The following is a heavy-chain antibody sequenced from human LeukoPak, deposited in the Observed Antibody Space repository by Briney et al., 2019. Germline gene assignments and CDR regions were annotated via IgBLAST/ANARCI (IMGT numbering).Heavy chain of an antibody. CDR1: GFTFSSYG. CDR3: AKAYKEGWGGRYFDY. V-gene: IGHV3-33*06. D-gene: IGHD3-16*01. Sequence: PGGSLRLSCAASGFTFSSYGMHWVRQAPGKGLEWVAVIWYDGSNKYYADSVKGRFTISRDNSKNTLYLQMNSLRAEDTAVYYCAKAYKEGWGGRYFDYWGQGTLVTVSS. J-gene: IGHJ4*02. CDR2: IWYDGSNK.